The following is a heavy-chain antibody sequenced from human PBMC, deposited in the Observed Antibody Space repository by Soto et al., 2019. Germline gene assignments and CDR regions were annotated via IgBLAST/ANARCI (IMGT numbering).Heavy chain of an antibody. CDR1: AGTFSSYT. J-gene: IGHJ4*02. V-gene: IGHV1-69*08. CDR3: ARDPSAD. Sequence: QVQLVQSGAEVKKPGSSVKVSCKASAGTFSSYTISWVRQAPGQGLGWMGRFIPILGIANYAQKFQGRVTITADKSTSTAYMELSSLRSEDTAVYYCARDPSADWGQGTLVTVSS. D-gene: IGHD1-26*01. CDR2: FIPILGIA.